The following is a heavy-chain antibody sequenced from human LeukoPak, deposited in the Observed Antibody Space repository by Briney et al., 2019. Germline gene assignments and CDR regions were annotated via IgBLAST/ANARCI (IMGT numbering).Heavy chain of an antibody. J-gene: IGHJ4*02. D-gene: IGHD3-16*02. CDR3: ARSLSDYVWGSYRETDY. V-gene: IGHV3-21*01. CDR2: ISSSSSYI. Sequence: PGGSLRLSCAASGFTFSSYSMNWVRQAPGKGLEWVSSISSSSSYIYYADSVKGRFTISRDNAKNSLYLQMNSLRAEDTAVYYCARSLSDYVWGSYRETDYWGQGTLVTVSS. CDR1: GFTFSSYS.